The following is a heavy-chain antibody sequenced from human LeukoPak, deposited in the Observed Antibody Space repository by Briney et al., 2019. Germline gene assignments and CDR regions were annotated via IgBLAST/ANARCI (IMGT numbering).Heavy chain of an antibody. CDR2: ISAYNGNT. Sequence: ASVKVSCKASGYTFTSYGISWVRQAPGQGLEWMGWISAYNGNTNYAQKLQGRVTMTTDTSTSTAYMELRSLRSDDTAMYYCARDGPYYYDSRASGDYWGQGTLVTVSS. V-gene: IGHV1-18*01. CDR1: GYTFTSYG. D-gene: IGHD3-22*01. CDR3: ARDGPYYYDSRASGDY. J-gene: IGHJ4*02.